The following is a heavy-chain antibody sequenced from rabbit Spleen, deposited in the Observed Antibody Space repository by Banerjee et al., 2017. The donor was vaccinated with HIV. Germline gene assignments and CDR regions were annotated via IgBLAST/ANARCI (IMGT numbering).Heavy chain of an antibody. CDR2: IAGSSSGFP. Sequence: QSLEESGGGLVQPEGSLALTCKASGFSFSSSDYICWVRQAPGKGLEWISCIAGSSSGFPYSATWAKGRVTISKTSSTTVTLQMTSLTAADTATYFCARDTGSSFSSYGMDLWGPGTLVTVS. J-gene: IGHJ6*01. CDR3: ARDTGSSFSSYGMDL. V-gene: IGHV1S40*01. D-gene: IGHD8-1*01. CDR1: GFSFSSSDY.